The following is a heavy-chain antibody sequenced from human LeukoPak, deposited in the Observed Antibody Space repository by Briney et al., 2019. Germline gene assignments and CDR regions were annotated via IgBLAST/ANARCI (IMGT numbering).Heavy chain of an antibody. CDR1: GGSISSGSYY. V-gene: IGHV4-61*02. CDR3: ARDVTYYYDSSGYPYYFDY. Sequence: SQTLSLTCTVPGGSISSGSYYWSWIRQPAGKGLEWIGRIYTSGSTNYNPSLKSRVTISVDTSKNQFSLKLSSVTAADTAVYYCARDVTYYYDSSGYPYYFDYWGQGTLVTVSS. D-gene: IGHD3-22*01. CDR2: IYTSGST. J-gene: IGHJ4*02.